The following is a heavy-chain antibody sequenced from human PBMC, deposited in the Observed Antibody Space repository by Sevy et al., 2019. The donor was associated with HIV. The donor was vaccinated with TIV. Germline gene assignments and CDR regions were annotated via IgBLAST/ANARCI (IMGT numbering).Heavy chain of an antibody. CDR2: TIPIFGTA. J-gene: IGHJ4*02. CDR1: GGTFSSYA. D-gene: IGHD3-22*01. CDR3: ARGTSDYYDSSGHYPG. Sequence: ASLKVSCKASGGTFSSYAISWVRQAPGQGLEWMGGTIPIFGTANYAQKFQGRVTITADESTSTAYMELSSLRSEDTAVYYCARGTSDYYDSSGHYPGWGQGTLVTVSS. V-gene: IGHV1-69*13.